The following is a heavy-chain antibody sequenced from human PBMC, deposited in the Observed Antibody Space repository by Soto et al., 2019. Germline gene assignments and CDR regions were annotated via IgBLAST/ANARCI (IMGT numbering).Heavy chain of an antibody. CDR3: ARHYCSSTSCYPVYYYYYGMDV. Sequence: PGESLKISCKGSGYSFTSYWIGWVRQMPGKGLEWMGIIYPGDSDTRYSPSFQGRVTISADKSISTAYLQWSSLKASGTAMYYCARHYCSSTSCYPVYYYYYGMDVWGQGTTVTVSS. D-gene: IGHD2-2*01. V-gene: IGHV5-51*01. CDR1: GYSFTSYW. CDR2: IYPGDSDT. J-gene: IGHJ6*02.